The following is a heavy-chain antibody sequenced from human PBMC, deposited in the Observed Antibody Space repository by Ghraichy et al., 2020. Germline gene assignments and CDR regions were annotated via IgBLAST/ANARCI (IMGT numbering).Heavy chain of an antibody. V-gene: IGHV4-59*08. J-gene: IGHJ6*02. CDR3: ARHSDGAGSIRSHTFYYYGMDV. CDR2: IFYSENT. D-gene: IGHD5-24*01. CDR1: GDSISSYY. Sequence: SETLSLTCTVSGDSISSYYWSWIRQPPGKGLEWIGYIFYSENTNYNPSLKSRVTISLDTSKNQFSLKLSSVTAADTAVYYCARHSDGAGSIRSHTFYYYGMDVWGQGTTVTVSS.